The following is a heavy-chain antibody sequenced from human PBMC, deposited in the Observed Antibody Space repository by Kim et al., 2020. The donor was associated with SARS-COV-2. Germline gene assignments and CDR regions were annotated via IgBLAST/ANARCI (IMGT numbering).Heavy chain of an antibody. CDR3: ARATIWYSGGY. CDR1: GYTFTDYY. D-gene: IGHD6-13*01. J-gene: IGHJ4*02. V-gene: IGHV1-46*01. CDR2: IIPSDDTA. Sequence: ASVKVSCKASGYTFTDYYIHWVRQAPAQGLEWMGMIIPSDDTATYAQRFQGRVSVTRDTSTTTVYMELSSLRSEDTAVYYCARATIWYSGGYWGQGTLVTVSS.